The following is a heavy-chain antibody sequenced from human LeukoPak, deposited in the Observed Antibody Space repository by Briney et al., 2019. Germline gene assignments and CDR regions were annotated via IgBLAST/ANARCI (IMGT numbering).Heavy chain of an antibody. CDR2: IWYDGSNK. CDR3: ARTSRRIAARPPPDY. Sequence: PGGSLRLSCAASGFTFSSYGMHWVRQAPGKGLEWVAVIWYDGSNKYYADSVKGQFTISRDNSKNTLYLQMNSLRAEDTAVYYCARTSRRIAARPPPDYWGQGTLVTVSS. J-gene: IGHJ4*02. V-gene: IGHV3-33*01. D-gene: IGHD6-6*01. CDR1: GFTFSSYG.